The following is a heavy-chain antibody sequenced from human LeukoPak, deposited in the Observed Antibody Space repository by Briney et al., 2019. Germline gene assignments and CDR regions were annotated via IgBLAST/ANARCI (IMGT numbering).Heavy chain of an antibody. Sequence: GASVKVSCKASGNTFTTYYIHWVRQAPGQGLEWMGGIIPIFGTANYAQKFQGRVTITADESTSTAYMELSSLRSEDTAVYYCARGYSSSWFDYWGQGTLVTVSS. V-gene: IGHV1-69*13. J-gene: IGHJ4*02. CDR2: IIPIFGTA. CDR3: ARGYSSSWFDY. D-gene: IGHD6-13*01. CDR1: GNTFTTYY.